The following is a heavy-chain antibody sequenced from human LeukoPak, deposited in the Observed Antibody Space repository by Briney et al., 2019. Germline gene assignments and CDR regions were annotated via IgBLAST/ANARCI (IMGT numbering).Heavy chain of an antibody. CDR2: IYYSGST. Sequence: PSQTLSLTCTVSGRSISSGDYYWSWIRQPPGKGLEWIGYIYYSGSTYYNPSLKSRVTISVDTSKNQFSLKLSSVTAADTAVYYCARAGGRAYYFDYWGQGTLVTVSS. CDR1: GRSISSGDYY. V-gene: IGHV4-30-4*01. J-gene: IGHJ4*02. CDR3: ARAGGRAYYFDY.